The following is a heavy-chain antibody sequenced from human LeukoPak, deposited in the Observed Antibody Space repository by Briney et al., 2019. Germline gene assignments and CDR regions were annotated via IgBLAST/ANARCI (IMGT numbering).Heavy chain of an antibody. V-gene: IGHV3-30*03. CDR3: ARAYCGGDCPQYFQH. CDR1: GFSFSSYG. Sequence: GGSLRLSCAASGFSFSSYGMHWVRQAPGKGLEWMTVISYDGSNKYYVDSVKDRFTISRDNAKNSLYLQMNSLRAEDTAVYYCARAYCGGDCPQYFQHWGQGTLVTVSS. CDR2: ISYDGSNK. J-gene: IGHJ1*01. D-gene: IGHD2-21*02.